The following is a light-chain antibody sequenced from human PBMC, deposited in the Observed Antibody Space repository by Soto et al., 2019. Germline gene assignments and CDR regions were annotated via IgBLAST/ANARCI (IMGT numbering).Light chain of an antibody. V-gene: IGKV3-20*01. CDR2: GSS. Sequence: EIVLTQSPGTLSLSPGERATLSCRASRSVSSNYLAWYQQKPGQAPRVLMYGSSSRATGIPDRFSGGGSGTDFTLTISRLEPEVFAVYYGQKYGRSLSPSGPGTKVDIK. CDR3: QKYGRSLSP. J-gene: IGKJ3*01. CDR1: RSVSSNY.